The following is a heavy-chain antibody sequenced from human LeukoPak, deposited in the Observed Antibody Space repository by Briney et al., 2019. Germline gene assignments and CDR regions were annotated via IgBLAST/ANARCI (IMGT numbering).Heavy chain of an antibody. CDR2: ISSSSYIT. J-gene: IGHJ3*02. V-gene: IGHV3-48*01. D-gene: IGHD1-26*01. CDR3: ARVAIVEATRWDAFDI. CDR1: GFSFSTSN. Sequence: GGPLRLSCAASGFSFSTSNMNWVRQAPGKGLEWVSYISSSSYITYYADSVKGRFTISRDDAKNSLYLQMNGLRAEDTAVYYCARVAIVEATRWDAFDIWGQGTMVTVSS.